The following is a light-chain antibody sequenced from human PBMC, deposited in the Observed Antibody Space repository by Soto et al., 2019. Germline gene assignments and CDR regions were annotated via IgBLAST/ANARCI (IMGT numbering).Light chain of an antibody. V-gene: IGKV3-20*01. J-gene: IGKJ5*01. CDR3: QHYAHNSPIT. CDR2: AAS. Sequence: EIVLTQSPVTLSLSPGERATLFCRASQGVSRSYFAWYQQKPGQAPRLLIYAASSRATGVPDRFSGSGSGTDFTLTISRLEPEDFALYYCQHYAHNSPITFGQGTRLEIK. CDR1: QGVSRSY.